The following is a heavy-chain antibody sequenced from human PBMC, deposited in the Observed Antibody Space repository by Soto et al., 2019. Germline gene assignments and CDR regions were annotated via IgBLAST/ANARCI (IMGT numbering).Heavy chain of an antibody. CDR3: AREGGSSGRAGWFDP. CDR2: ISNDGSGT. Sequence: QVQLVESGGGVVQPERSLRLSCAASGFTFSSNPMHWVRQAPGKGLEWVAGISNDGSGTYYTDSVKGRFTISRDNSENTLYLQMNSLKPEDTAVYYCAREGGSSGRAGWFDPWGQGTLVTVSS. V-gene: IGHV3-30-3*01. CDR1: GFTFSSNP. J-gene: IGHJ5*02. D-gene: IGHD3-10*01.